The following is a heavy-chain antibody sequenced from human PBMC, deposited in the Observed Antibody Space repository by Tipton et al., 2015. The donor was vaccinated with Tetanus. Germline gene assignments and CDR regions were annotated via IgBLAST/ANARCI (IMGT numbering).Heavy chain of an antibody. CDR3: ARRGNWNYDRYWFDP. CDR1: GDSVSSTNAG. J-gene: IGHJ5*02. D-gene: IGHD1-7*01. Sequence: GLVKPSQTLSLTCVISGDSVSSTNAGWNWIRQSPSRGLEWLGRTYYRSSWYTDYAESVKRRITIIPDTSNNRFFLQLNSVTPDDAAVYYCARRGNWNYDRYWFDPWGQGILVTVSS. V-gene: IGHV6-1*01. CDR2: TYYRSSWYT.